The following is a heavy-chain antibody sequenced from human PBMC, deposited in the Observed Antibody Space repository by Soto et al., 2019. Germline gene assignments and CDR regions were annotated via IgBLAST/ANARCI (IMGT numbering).Heavy chain of an antibody. CDR1: GLTFSSYA. V-gene: IGHV3-23*01. CDR3: AKPVYYYYYYMDV. Sequence: DVQLLESGGGLVQPGGSLRLSCAASGLTFSSYAMSWVRQAPGKELEWVSGISGSGGSTFYADSVKGRFTISRDNSKNTLYLQMNSLRAEDTAVYYCAKPVYYYYYYMDVWGKGTTVTVSS. CDR2: ISGSGGST. J-gene: IGHJ6*03.